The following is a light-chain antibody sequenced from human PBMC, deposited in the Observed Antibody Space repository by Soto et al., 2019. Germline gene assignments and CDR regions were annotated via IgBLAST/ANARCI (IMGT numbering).Light chain of an antibody. Sequence: DIQMTQSPSTLSASVGNRVTINCRASRSISSWLAWYQQKPGKPPKLLIYDASSFEGGVPSRFSGSGSGTEFTLTISSLQPDDSATYYCQQYNNYWTFGQGTKV. J-gene: IGKJ1*01. CDR3: QQYNNYWT. V-gene: IGKV1-5*01. CDR2: DAS. CDR1: RSISSW.